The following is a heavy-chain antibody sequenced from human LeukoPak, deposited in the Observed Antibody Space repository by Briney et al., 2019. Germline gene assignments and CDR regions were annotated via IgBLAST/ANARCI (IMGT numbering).Heavy chain of an antibody. J-gene: IGHJ4*02. Sequence: ASVKVSCKASGGSFSSYVITWVRQAPGQGLEWMGRIIPILGSAKYPQKFQDRVTITADTSTTTAYMELSSLRSDDTAIYFCARGRMDWGIINYFDYWGQGTLVTVSP. CDR2: IIPILGSA. CDR1: GGSFSSYV. V-gene: IGHV1-69*04. D-gene: IGHD3-10*01. CDR3: ARGRMDWGIINYFDY.